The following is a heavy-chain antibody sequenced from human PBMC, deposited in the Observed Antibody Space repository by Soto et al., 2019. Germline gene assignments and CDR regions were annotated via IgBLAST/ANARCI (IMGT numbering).Heavy chain of an antibody. D-gene: IGHD5-18*01. CDR2: ISWDGGST. J-gene: IGHJ6*02. CDR3: AKDRQRYGRGLYYYYGMDV. V-gene: IGHV3-43*01. CDR1: GFTFDDYT. Sequence: GGSLRLSCAASGFTFDDYTMHWVRQAPGKGLEWVSLISWDGGSTYYADSVKGRFTISRDNSKNSLYLQMNSLRTEDTALYYCAKDRQRYGRGLYYYYGMDVWGQGTTVTVSS.